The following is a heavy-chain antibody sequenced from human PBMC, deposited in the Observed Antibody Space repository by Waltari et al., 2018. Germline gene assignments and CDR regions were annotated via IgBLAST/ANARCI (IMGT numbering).Heavy chain of an antibody. D-gene: IGHD3-22*01. V-gene: IGHV4-38-2*02. CDR1: GYSISSGYY. CDR2: IYHSGGT. CDR3: ARDQTDYYDSSGYFDSPVDY. J-gene: IGHJ4*02. Sequence: QVQLQESGPGLVKPSETLSLTCAVSGYSISSGYYWGWIRQPPGKGLEWIGSIYHSGGTYYNPSLKSRVTISVDTSKNQFSLKLSSVTAADTAVYYCARDQTDYYDSSGYFDSPVDYWGQGTLVTVSS.